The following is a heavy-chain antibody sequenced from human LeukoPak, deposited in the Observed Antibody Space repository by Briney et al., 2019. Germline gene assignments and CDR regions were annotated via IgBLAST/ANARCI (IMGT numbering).Heavy chain of an antibody. CDR1: GFTFSNYA. J-gene: IGHJ4*02. D-gene: IGHD6-19*01. V-gene: IGHV3-23*01. CDR2: ISGSGGST. Sequence: GGSLRLSCAASGFTFSNYAMSWVRQAPGKGLEWVSVISGSGGSTYYADSVKGRFTIFRDKSRNTLYLQLNSLRAEDTAVYYCAKGGWIPYHFDDWGQGSLVTVSS. CDR3: AKGGWIPYHFDD.